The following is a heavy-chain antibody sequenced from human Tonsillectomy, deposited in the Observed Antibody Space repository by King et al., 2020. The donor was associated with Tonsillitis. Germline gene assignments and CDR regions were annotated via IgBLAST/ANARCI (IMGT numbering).Heavy chain of an antibody. D-gene: IGHD3-22*01. CDR2: ISYSGRT. CDR3: AGQPREWGYDSSGYYEGVASFDY. Sequence: QLQESGPGLVKPSETLSLICTVSGGSISSSVYYWGWIRQPPGKGLEWIGSISYSGRTHYNPSLKSRVTMSVDTSKNQFSLRLSSVTAADTAIYYCAGQPREWGYDSSGYYEGVASFDYWGQGTLVTVSS. J-gene: IGHJ4*02. V-gene: IGHV4-39*01. CDR1: GGSISSSVYY.